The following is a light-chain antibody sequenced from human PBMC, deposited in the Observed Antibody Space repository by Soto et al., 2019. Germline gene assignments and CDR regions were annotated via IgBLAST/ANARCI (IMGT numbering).Light chain of an antibody. V-gene: IGKV1-5*01. CDR1: RSVSGW. CDR3: QQYETFSGT. CDR2: DAS. J-gene: IGKJ1*01. Sequence: DIQMNQSPSTLSASVGDTVTVTCRASRSVSGWLAWYQQKPGEAPKLLIYDASALPRCVPSRFSGSGSGTKFALTIASLQPDDFATYYCQQYETFSGTFGPGTKVEI.